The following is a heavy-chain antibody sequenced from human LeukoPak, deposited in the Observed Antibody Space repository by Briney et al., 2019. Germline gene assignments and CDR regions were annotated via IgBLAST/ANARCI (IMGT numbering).Heavy chain of an antibody. D-gene: IGHD3-22*01. CDR3: ARDATYYYDSSGYYSELFFFDY. J-gene: IGHJ4*02. CDR1: VRSLSSGSYY. V-gene: IGHV4-61*02. Sequence: SQTLSLTCTVSVRSLSSGSYYWSWIRQPAGKGLEWIGRIYTTGSTNYNPSLKSRVTISVDTSKNQFSLKLSSVTAADTAVYYCARDATYYYDSSGYYSELFFFDYWGQATLVTVSS. CDR2: IYTTGST.